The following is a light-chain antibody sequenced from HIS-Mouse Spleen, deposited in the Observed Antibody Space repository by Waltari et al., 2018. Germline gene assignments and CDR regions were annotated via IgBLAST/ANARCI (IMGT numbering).Light chain of an antibody. CDR3: SSYTSSSTYYV. CDR2: DVS. V-gene: IGLV2-14*03. Sequence: QSALPQPASVSGSPGQSITISCTAPSSDVVGSNYVSWYQPHPGKAPKLMIYDVSNRPSGVSNRFSGSKSGNTASLTISGLQAEDEADYYCSSYTSSSTYYVFGTGTKVTVL. J-gene: IGLJ1*01. CDR1: SSDVVGSNY.